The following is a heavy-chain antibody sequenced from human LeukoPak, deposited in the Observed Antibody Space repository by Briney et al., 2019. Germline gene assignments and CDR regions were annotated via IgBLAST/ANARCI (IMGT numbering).Heavy chain of an antibody. Sequence: GESLKISCEGSGFTLRNSWIAWVRQLPEKGLEWMGIIYSGDSDARYSPAFQGQVTISADKSINIAYLQWTSLKAPDTGMYYCARRGSSSSHFDYWGQGTLVTVSS. CDR1: GFTLRNSW. D-gene: IGHD6-6*01. J-gene: IGHJ4*02. CDR3: ARRGSSSSHFDY. V-gene: IGHV5-51*01. CDR2: IYSGDSDA.